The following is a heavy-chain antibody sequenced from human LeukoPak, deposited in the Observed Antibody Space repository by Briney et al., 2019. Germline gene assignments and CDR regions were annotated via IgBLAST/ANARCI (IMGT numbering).Heavy chain of an antibody. CDR1: GFLFIDYS. Sequence: GGSLRLSCAAAGFLFIDYSMNWVRQAPGKGLEWISYVGIDSGNTKYADSVKGRFTISGDNAKKSLYLQMNSLRVEDTAVYYCARDYRFAFDNWGQGTLVTVSS. V-gene: IGHV3-21*05. CDR2: VGIDSGNT. CDR3: ARDYRFAFDN. J-gene: IGHJ4*02.